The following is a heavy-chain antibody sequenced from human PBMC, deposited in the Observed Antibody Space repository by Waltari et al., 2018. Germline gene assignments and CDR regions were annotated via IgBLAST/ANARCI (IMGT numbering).Heavy chain of an antibody. CDR2: INHSGST. Sequence: QVQLQQWGAGLLKPSETLSLTCAVYGGSFSGYYWSWIRQPPGKGLEWIGEINHSGSTNYNPSLKSRVTISVDTSKNQFSLKLSSVTAADTAVYYCARGPFSSSYYYYYGMDVWGQGTTVTVSS. D-gene: IGHD6-6*01. V-gene: IGHV4-34*01. J-gene: IGHJ6*02. CDR3: ARGPFSSSYYYYYGMDV. CDR1: GGSFSGYY.